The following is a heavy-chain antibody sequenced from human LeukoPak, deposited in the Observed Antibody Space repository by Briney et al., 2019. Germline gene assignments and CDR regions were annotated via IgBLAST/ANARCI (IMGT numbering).Heavy chain of an antibody. D-gene: IGHD1-26*01. J-gene: IGHJ4*02. CDR3: ARGRIVGATRPFDY. CDR2: IYHSGST. Sequence: PSQTLSLTCAVSGGSISSGGYSWSWIRQPPGKGLEWIGYIYHSGSTYYNPSLKSRVTISVDRSKNQFSLKLSSVTAADTAVYYCARGRIVGATRPFDYWGQGTLVTVSS. V-gene: IGHV4-30-2*01. CDR1: GGSISSGGYS.